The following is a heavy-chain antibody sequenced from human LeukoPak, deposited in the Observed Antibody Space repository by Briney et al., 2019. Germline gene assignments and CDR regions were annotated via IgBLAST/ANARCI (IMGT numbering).Heavy chain of an antibody. CDR2: ISAYNGNT. CDR1: GYTFTSYG. CDR3: ARDFRIAVAGFGWFDP. J-gene: IGHJ5*02. V-gene: IGHV1-18*01. D-gene: IGHD6-19*01. Sequence: ASVKVSCKASGYTFTSYGISWVRQAPGQGLEWMGWISAYNGNTNYAQKLQGRATMTTDTSTSTAYMELRSPRSDDTAVYYCARDFRIAVAGFGWFDPWGQGTLVTVSS.